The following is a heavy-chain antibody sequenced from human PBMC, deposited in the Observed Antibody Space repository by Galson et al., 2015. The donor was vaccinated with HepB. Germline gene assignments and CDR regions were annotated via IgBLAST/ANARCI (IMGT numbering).Heavy chain of an antibody. J-gene: IGHJ5*02. Sequence: CAISGDSVSNSDAAWNWIRQSPSRGLEFLGRTYYRSKWYSDYAVSLRGRIVITSDTSENHFPLQLISVTPDDTAVYYCARAAANWESDNWFDPWGQGILVTVSS. CDR3: ARAAANWESDNWFDP. CDR1: GDSVSNSDAA. V-gene: IGHV6-1*01. CDR2: TYYRSKWYS. D-gene: IGHD1-1*01.